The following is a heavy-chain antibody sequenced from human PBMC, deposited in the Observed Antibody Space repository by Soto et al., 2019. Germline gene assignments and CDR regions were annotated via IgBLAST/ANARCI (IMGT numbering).Heavy chain of an antibody. V-gene: IGHV5-51*01. D-gene: IGHD6-6*01. CDR1: GYSFTNYW. CDR2: IYPGDSDT. J-gene: IGHJ4*02. CDR3: AAYSGSSGRHFDY. Sequence: HGESLKISCKGSGYSFTNYWIGWVRQMPGKGLEWMGMIYPGDSDTRYSPSFQGQVIISDDKSISTAYLQWSSLKASDTAMYYCAAYSGSSGRHFDYWGQGTLVTVSS.